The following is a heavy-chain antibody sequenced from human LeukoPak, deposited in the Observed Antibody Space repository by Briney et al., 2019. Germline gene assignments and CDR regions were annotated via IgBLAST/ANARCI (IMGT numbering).Heavy chain of an antibody. CDR1: GYSFTSSW. J-gene: IGHJ3*02. Sequence: GESLKISCKGFGYSFTSSWIGWVRQMPGKGLEWMGIIYPGDSDTRYSPSFQGQVTISADKSISTAYLQWSSLKASDTAMYYCARSYYYYYDSSGSPGAFDIWGQGTMVTVSS. CDR3: ARSYYYYYDSSGSPGAFDI. CDR2: IYPGDSDT. V-gene: IGHV5-51*01. D-gene: IGHD3-22*01.